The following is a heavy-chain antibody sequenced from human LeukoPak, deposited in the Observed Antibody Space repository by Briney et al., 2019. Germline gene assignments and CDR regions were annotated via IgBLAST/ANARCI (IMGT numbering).Heavy chain of an antibody. CDR2: ISYDGSNK. V-gene: IGHV3-30*18. D-gene: IGHD6-19*01. J-gene: IGHJ5*02. Sequence: PGRSLRLSCAASGFTFSSYGMHWVRQAPGKGLEWVAVISYDGSNKYYADSVKGRFTISRDNSKNTLYLQMNSLRAEDTAVYHCAKGFMGAVAGTDWFDPWGQGTLVTVSS. CDR3: AKGFMGAVAGTDWFDP. CDR1: GFTFSSYG.